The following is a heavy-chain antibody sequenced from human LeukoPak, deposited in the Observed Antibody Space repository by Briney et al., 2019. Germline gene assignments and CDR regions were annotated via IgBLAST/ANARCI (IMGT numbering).Heavy chain of an antibody. Sequence: GGSLRLSCAASGFTFGNYAMTWVRQAPGEGLEWVSSISGSGGSPIYADSVKGRFTISRDNSKSTLYLQMNSLRAEDTAVYYCAKDRGSSSRPYYFDYWGQGTLVTVTS. D-gene: IGHD6-6*01. CDR3: AKDRGSSSRPYYFDY. V-gene: IGHV3-23*01. CDR2: ISGSGGSP. J-gene: IGHJ4*02. CDR1: GFTFGNYA.